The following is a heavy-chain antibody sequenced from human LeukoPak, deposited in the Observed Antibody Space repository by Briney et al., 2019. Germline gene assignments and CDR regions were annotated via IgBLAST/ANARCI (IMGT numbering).Heavy chain of an antibody. CDR1: GFTVSSNY. Sequence: GGSLRLSCAASGFTVSSNYMSWVRRAPGKGLEWVSLIYSGGVTYYADSVKGRFTISRDNSKNTLYLQMNSLRAEDTAVYYCARAGGGDKQQLVWYFDLWGRGTLVAVSS. D-gene: IGHD6-13*01. CDR3: ARAGGGDKQQLVWYFDL. V-gene: IGHV3-53*01. J-gene: IGHJ2*01. CDR2: IYSGGVT.